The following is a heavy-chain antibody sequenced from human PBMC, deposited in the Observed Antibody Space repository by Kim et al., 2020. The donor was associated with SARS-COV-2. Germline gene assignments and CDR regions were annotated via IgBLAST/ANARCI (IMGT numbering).Heavy chain of an antibody. CDR3: ARDPGIAAAGSGVRYFDY. V-gene: IGHV3-48*02. Sequence: GGSLRLSCAASGFTFSSYSMNWVRQAPGKGLEWVSYIGTSGGSMYYADSVKGRFTISRDNVKNSLYLQMDSLRDEDTAVYYCARDPGIAAAGSGVRYFDYWGQGPLVTLSS. CDR1: GFTFSSYS. D-gene: IGHD6-13*01. CDR2: IGTSGGSM. J-gene: IGHJ4*02.